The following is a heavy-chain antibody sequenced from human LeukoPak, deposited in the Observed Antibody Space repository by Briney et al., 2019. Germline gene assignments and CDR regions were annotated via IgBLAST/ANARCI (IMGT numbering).Heavy chain of an antibody. J-gene: IGHJ2*01. D-gene: IGHD2-15*01. V-gene: IGHV3-21*01. CDR3: AKGPAPYCSGGSCYSPHWYFDL. CDR2: ISGSSRHI. CDR1: GFTFSDYT. Sequence: GGSLRLSCTASGFTFSDYTMNWVRQAPGKGLEYVSSISGSSRHIYYADSVKGRFTISRDNTKSSLYLQMNSLRVEDMAVYYCAKGPAPYCSGGSCYSPHWYFDLWGRGTLVTVSS.